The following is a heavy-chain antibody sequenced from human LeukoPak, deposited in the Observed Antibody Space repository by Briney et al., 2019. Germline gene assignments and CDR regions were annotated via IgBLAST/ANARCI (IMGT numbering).Heavy chain of an antibody. Sequence: ASVRVSCKASGYTFTGYYMHWVRQAPGQGLEWMGWINPNSGVTNYAQRFQGRVTMTRDTSISTAYMDLSRLRYDDTAVYYCARERDGYCTNGVCYFDFWGQGTLVTVSS. V-gene: IGHV1-2*02. J-gene: IGHJ4*02. CDR2: INPNSGVT. CDR1: GYTFTGYY. D-gene: IGHD2-8*01. CDR3: ARERDGYCTNGVCYFDF.